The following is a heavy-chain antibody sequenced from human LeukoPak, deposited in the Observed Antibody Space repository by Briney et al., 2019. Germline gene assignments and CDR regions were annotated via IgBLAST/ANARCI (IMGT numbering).Heavy chain of an antibody. CDR2: FFDIATT. J-gene: IGHJ4*02. V-gene: IGHV4-59*01. D-gene: IGHD3-22*01. CDR1: GGPLSIYH. CDR3: ARSPPRDTSGYYSPYFDY. Sequence: SETLSLPCSVSGGPLSIYHGSWIRQPPGKGLEWIGYFFDIATTNYNPSLRSRVTVSEDTSRNQFSLTLSSVTAADTAVYYCARSPPRDTSGYYSPYFDYWGQGILVTVSS.